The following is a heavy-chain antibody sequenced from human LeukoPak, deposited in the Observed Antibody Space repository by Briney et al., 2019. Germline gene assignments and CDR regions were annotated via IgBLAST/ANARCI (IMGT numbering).Heavy chain of an antibody. Sequence: SETLSLTCSVSGDSIASTIYYWGWIRQPPGKGLEWIGSIYYSGSTYYNPSLKSRVTISVDTSKNQFSLKLSSVTAADTAVYYCARGEVRDSSGYFSYGDASFDYYFDYWGQGTLVTVSS. CDR2: IYYSGST. CDR3: ARGEVRDSSGYFSYGDASFDYYFDY. CDR1: GDSIASTIYY. V-gene: IGHV4-39*07. J-gene: IGHJ4*02. D-gene: IGHD3-22*01.